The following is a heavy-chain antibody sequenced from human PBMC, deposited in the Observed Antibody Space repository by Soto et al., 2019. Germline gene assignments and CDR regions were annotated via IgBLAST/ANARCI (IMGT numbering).Heavy chain of an antibody. CDR1: GGSISSYY. V-gene: IGHV4-59*08. D-gene: IGHD1-7*01. CDR3: ARHVSITGTTDAFDI. Sequence: SETLSLTCTVSGGSISSYYWSWIRQPPGKGLEWIGYIYYSGSTNYNPSLKSRVTISVDTSKNQFSLKRSSVTAADTAVYYCARHVSITGTTDAFDIWGQGTMVTVSS. J-gene: IGHJ3*02. CDR2: IYYSGST.